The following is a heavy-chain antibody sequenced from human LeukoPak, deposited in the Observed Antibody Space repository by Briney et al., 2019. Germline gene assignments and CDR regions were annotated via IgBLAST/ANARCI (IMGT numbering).Heavy chain of an antibody. CDR2: IYYSGST. CDR1: GGSISSSSYY. D-gene: IGHD3-3*01. CDR3: PRRITIFGVVIAGWFDP. J-gene: IGHJ5*02. V-gene: IGHV4-39*01. Sequence: PSETLSLTCTVSGGSISSSSYYWGWIRQPPGKGLEWIGSIYYSGSTYYNPSLKSRVTISVDTSKNQFSLKLSSVTAADTAVYYCPRRITIFGVVIAGWFDPWGQGTVDTVSS.